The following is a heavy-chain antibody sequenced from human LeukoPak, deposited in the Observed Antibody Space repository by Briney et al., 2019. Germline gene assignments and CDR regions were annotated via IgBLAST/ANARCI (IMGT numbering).Heavy chain of an antibody. D-gene: IGHD1-26*01. CDR2: IYTSGST. Sequence: PSETLSLTCTVSGGSISSYYWSWIRQPAGKGLEWIGRIYTSGSTNYNPSLKSRVTMSVDTSKNQFSLKLSSVTAADTAVYYCARVRGGAPVGGTRDAFDIWGQGTMVTVSS. CDR1: GGSISSYY. V-gene: IGHV4-4*07. J-gene: IGHJ3*02. CDR3: ARVRGGAPVGGTRDAFDI.